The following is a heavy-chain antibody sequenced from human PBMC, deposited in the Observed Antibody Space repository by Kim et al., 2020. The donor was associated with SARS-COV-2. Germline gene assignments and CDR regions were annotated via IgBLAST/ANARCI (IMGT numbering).Heavy chain of an antibody. D-gene: IGHD3-10*01. CDR1: GYIFDDFG. V-gene: IGHV3-30*03. CDR2: ISRDGSKE. Sequence: GGSLRLSCAGSGYIFDDFGMHWVRQAPGKGLEWVAVISRDGSKEYYGDSVKGRFSISRDNTKNTLYLQMNSLTTEDTAVYYCEAESEGCDVWGQGTVV. J-gene: IGHJ3*01. CDR3: EAESEGCDV.